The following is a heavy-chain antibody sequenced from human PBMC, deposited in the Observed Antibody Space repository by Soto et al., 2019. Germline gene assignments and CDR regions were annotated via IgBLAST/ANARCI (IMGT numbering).Heavy chain of an antibody. CDR3: ARVRYSGSYYEQYYYYGMDV. CDR2: ISSSSSTI. Sequence: PGGSLRLSCSASGFTFSSYSMNWVRQAPGKGLEWVSYISSSSSTIYYADSVKGRFTISRDNAKNSLYLQMNSLRDEDTAVYYCARVRYSGSYYEQYYYYGMDVWGQGTTVTVSS. D-gene: IGHD1-26*01. V-gene: IGHV3-48*02. J-gene: IGHJ6*02. CDR1: GFTFSSYS.